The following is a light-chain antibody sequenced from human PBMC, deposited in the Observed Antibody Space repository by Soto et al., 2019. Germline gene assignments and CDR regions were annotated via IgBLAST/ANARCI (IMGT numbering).Light chain of an antibody. Sequence: QSVLTQPPSVSGAPGQRVTISCTGSRSNLGAGYDVHWYQQLPGTHPKIIIYGNINRPSGVPHRFSGSKSGTSASLALTGLQACDEAEYYGQSVDSGLAGWVFSGGTKLTVL. CDR1: RSNLGAGYD. V-gene: IGLV1-40*01. J-gene: IGLJ3*02. CDR2: GNI. CDR3: QSVDSGLAGWV.